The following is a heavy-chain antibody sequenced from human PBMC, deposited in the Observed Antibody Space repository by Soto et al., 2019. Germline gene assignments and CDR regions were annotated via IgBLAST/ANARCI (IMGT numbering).Heavy chain of an antibody. CDR3: ARSVAVAALDS. V-gene: IGHV3-30-3*01. Sequence: PVGSLRLSCAASGFTLSSYSMHWVRQAPGKGLEWVALISYDGNKKFYEDSVKGRFNISRDTSKNMLYLQMNSLRAEDTAVYYCARSVAVAALDSWGHGTLVTVSS. CDR2: ISYDGNKK. J-gene: IGHJ5*01. D-gene: IGHD6-19*01. CDR1: GFTLSSYS.